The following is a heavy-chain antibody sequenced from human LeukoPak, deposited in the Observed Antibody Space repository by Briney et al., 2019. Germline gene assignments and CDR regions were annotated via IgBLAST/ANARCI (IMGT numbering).Heavy chain of an antibody. D-gene: IGHD6-13*01. J-gene: IGHJ4*02. Sequence: SETLSLTCTVSGGSISSYYWSWIRQPPGKGLEWIGYIYHSGSTNYNPSLKSRVTISVDTSENQFSLKLSSVSAADTAVYYCARVAAAGNDYWGQGTLVTVSS. CDR3: ARVAAAGNDY. CDR2: IYHSGST. CDR1: GGSISSYY. V-gene: IGHV4-59*12.